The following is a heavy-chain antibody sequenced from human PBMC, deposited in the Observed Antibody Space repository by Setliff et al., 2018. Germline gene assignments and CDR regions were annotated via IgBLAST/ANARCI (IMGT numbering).Heavy chain of an antibody. CDR3: ARYYYDSSAYYPFLY. CDR2: IFSNDEK. V-gene: IGHV2-26*01. Sequence: SGPTLVNPTETLTLTCTVSGFSLSNARMGVSWIRQPPGETLEWLAHIFSNDEKSYSTSLESRLTISKDTSKSQVVLTMTNMDPADTATYYCARYYYDSSAYYPFLYWGQGMLVTVSS. J-gene: IGHJ4*02. CDR1: GFSLSNARMG. D-gene: IGHD3-22*01.